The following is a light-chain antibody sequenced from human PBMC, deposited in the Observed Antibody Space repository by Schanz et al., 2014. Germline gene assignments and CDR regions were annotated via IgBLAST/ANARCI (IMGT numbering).Light chain of an antibody. Sequence: QSVLTQAPSASGTPGQSVTISCSGSNSNIGSKTVNWYQHLPGTAPKLVIYGSYRRPSGVPDRFSGSKSGTSASLSISGLQSEDEGDYYCATWDDSPNGPVLLFGGGTKLTVL. CDR1: NSNIGSKT. V-gene: IGLV1-44*01. J-gene: IGLJ3*02. CDR3: ATWDDSPNGPVLL. CDR2: GSY.